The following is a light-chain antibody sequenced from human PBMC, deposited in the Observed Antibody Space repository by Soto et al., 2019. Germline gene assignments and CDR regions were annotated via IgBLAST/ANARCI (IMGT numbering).Light chain of an antibody. CDR2: DNN. CDR1: SSNIGAGQD. CDR3: QSYGTSLSGLYV. Sequence: QSVLTQPPSVSGAPGQRVTISCTGTSSNIGAGQDVHWYRQLPGAAPKFLISDNNNRASGVPDRFSVSKSGASASLAITGLRAEDEGDYFCQSYGTSLSGLYVFGTGTKLTVL. V-gene: IGLV1-40*01. J-gene: IGLJ1*01.